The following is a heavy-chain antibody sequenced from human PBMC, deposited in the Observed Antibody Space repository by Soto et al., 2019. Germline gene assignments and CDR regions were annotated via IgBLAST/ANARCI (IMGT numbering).Heavy chain of an antibody. J-gene: IGHJ6*02. D-gene: IGHD6-19*01. CDR1: GYTFIGYH. Sequence: ASVKVSCKASGYTFIGYHMHWVRQAPGQGLEWMGWINPNSGGTNYAQKFQGWVTMTRDTSIGTAYMELRRLRSDDTAVYYCARDRIAVAGAFYYYGLDVWGQ. CDR3: ARDRIAVAGAFYYYGLDV. CDR2: INPNSGGT. V-gene: IGHV1-2*04.